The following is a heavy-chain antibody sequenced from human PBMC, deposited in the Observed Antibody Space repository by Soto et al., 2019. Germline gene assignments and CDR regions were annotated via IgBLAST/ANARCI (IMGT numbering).Heavy chain of an antibody. V-gene: IGHV2-5*01. CDR1: GFSLTTSGVA. CDR3: AHRRPTATAISGPSAFDF. CDR2: IYWNDDR. Sequence: SGPTLVNPTQTLTLTCNFSGFSLTTSGVAVGWVRQPPGKALEWLALIYWNDDRRFRPSLKNRLTITKDTSENQVVLTMSDMDPADTGTYYCAHRRPTATAISGPSAFDFWGQGIPVTVSS. J-gene: IGHJ4*02. D-gene: IGHD4-17*01.